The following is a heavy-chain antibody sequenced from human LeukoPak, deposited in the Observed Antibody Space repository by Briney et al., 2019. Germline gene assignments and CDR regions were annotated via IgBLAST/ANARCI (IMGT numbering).Heavy chain of an antibody. CDR2: INHSGST. CDR3: AREYGGNAGRLRY. D-gene: IGHD4-23*01. V-gene: IGHV4-34*01. CDR1: GGSFSGYY. Sequence: SETLSLTCAVYGGSFSGYYWSWIRQPPGKGLEWIGEINHSGSTNYNPSLKSRVTISVDTSKNQFSLKLSSVTAADTAVYYCAREYGGNAGRLRYWGQGTLVTVSS. J-gene: IGHJ4*02.